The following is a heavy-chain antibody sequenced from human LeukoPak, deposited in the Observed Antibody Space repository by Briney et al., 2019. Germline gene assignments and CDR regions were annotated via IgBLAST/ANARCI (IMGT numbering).Heavy chain of an antibody. CDR3: ARGPAYGARSDYLDY. CDR1: GFTVSSNY. CDR2: IYSGGST. J-gene: IGHJ4*02. V-gene: IGHV3-53*01. D-gene: IGHD3-10*01. Sequence: GGSLRLSCAASGFTVSSNYMSWVRQAPGKGLEWVSVIYSGGSTYYADSVKGRFTISRDNAKNSLFLQMKSLRGEDTAVYYCARGPAYGARSDYLDYWGRGTLVTVSS.